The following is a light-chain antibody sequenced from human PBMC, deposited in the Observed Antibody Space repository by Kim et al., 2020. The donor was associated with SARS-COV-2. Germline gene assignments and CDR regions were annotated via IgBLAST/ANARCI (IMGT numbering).Light chain of an antibody. CDR2: DVS. V-gene: IGLV2-14*03. Sequence: GQSITISCTGTSRDVGGYNYVSWYQQLPGKAPKLMIYDVSNRPSGVSNRFSGSKSGNTASLTISGLQAEDEADYYCSSYTSSSTLVFGGGTQLTVL. J-gene: IGLJ2*01. CDR3: SSYTSSSTLV. CDR1: SRDVGGYNY.